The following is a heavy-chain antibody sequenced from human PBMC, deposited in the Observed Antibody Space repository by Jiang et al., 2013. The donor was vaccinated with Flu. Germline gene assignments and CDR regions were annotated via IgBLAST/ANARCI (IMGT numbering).Heavy chain of an antibody. CDR3: ARPHYFDTSGPSGAFDV. D-gene: IGHD3-22*01. CDR2: LNQDGSDK. CDR1: GFTFSTYW. J-gene: IGHJ3*01. Sequence: GLVQPGGSLRLSCAASGFTFSTYWMNWVRQAPGKGLEWVAKLNQDGSDKNYVDSVKGRFTISRDNAKNSLYLQMTSLRPEDTAVYYCARPHYFDTSGPSGAFDVWGQGTMVTVSS. V-gene: IGHV3-7*03.